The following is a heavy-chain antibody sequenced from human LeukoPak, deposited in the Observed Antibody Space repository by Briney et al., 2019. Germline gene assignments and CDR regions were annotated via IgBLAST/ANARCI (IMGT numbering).Heavy chain of an antibody. J-gene: IGHJ4*02. Sequence: GGSLRLSCAASGFTFSSYNMNWVRQAPGKGLEWVSSTRSGGSYYANSVKGRFTISRDNAKNSLYLQMNSLRAEDTAVYYCARGDGGSYRGNFDSWGQGTLVTVSS. CDR3: ARGDGGSYRGNFDS. CDR2: TRSGGSY. D-gene: IGHD3-16*02. V-gene: IGHV3-21*01. CDR1: GFTFSSYN.